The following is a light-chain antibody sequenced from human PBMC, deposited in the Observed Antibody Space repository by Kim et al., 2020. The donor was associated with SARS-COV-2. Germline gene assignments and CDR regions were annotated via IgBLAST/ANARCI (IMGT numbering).Light chain of an antibody. V-gene: IGLV2-14*04. CDR2: DVS. CDR1: SSDVGGYDY. J-gene: IGLJ1*01. CDR3: TSYRSSSSYV. Sequence: GTSIADACTGTSSDVGGYDYGSWYHQHPGTAPKLIIYDVSERPSGVSNRFSGSKSGNTAALTISGLQAEDEADYYCTSYRSSSSYVFGTGTKVTVL.